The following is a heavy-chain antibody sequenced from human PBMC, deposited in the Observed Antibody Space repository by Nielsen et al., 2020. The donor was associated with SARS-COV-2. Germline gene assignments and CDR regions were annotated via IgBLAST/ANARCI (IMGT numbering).Heavy chain of an antibody. V-gene: IGHV4-39*07. CDR3: ARPPDT. Sequence: SETLSLTCTVSDGSISSSSYFWGWIRQPPGKGLEWIGSIYYSGSTYYNPSLKSRVTMSVDTSKNQFSLKLRSVTAADTAVYYCARPPDTWGQGTMVTVSS. CDR1: DGSISSSSYF. J-gene: IGHJ3*01. CDR2: IYYSGST.